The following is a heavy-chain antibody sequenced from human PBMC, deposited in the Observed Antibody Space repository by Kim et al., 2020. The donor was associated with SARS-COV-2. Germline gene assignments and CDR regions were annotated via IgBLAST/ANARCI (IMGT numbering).Heavy chain of an antibody. CDR2: IYYSGST. D-gene: IGHD3-10*01. CDR1: GGSISSGDYY. Sequence: SETLSLTCTVSGGSISSGDYYWSWIRPPPGKGLEWIGYIYYSGSTYYNPSLKSRVTISVDTSKNQFSLKLSSVTAADTAVYYCARIYYYGSGSYGQYYFDYWGQGTLVTVSS. V-gene: IGHV4-30-4*01. J-gene: IGHJ4*02. CDR3: ARIYYYGSGSYGQYYFDY.